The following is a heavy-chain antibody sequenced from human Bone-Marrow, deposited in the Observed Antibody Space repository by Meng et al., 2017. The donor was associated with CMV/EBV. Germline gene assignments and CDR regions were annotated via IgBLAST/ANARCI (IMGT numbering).Heavy chain of an antibody. CDR3: VKGWVVPGAVGGHFDF. D-gene: IGHD2-2*01. J-gene: IGHJ4*02. CDR2: ISGSGDAR. Sequence: GGSLRLSYAASGFSFSDYAMSWVRQGPGEGLEWVSSISGSGDARYHADSVKGRLTISRDKSINTVYLQMNSLRVEDTAVYFCVKGWVVPGAVGGHFDFWGQGTRVTVSS. CDR1: GFSFSDYA. V-gene: IGHV3-23*01.